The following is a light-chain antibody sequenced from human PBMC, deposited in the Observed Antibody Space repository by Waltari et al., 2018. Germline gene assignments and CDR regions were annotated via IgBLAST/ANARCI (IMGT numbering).Light chain of an antibody. Sequence: DIQMTQSPSSLSASVGDRVTVTCRATQGVNKDLSWYQQKPGKAPTLLIYGTSSLQTGVSSRFSGSGSWTDFTLTISSLQPEDVATYYCQQDYATPLTFGGGTKVEI. J-gene: IGKJ4*01. CDR3: QQDYATPLT. V-gene: IGKV1-27*01. CDR1: QGVNKD. CDR2: GTS.